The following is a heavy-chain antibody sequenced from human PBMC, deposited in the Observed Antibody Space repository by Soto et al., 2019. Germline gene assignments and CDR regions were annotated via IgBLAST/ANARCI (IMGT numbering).Heavy chain of an antibody. Sequence: SETLSLTCAVYGGTFSGYYWTWIRQPPGTGLEWIGEINHSGSTNYNPSLKSRVTISVDTSKNQFSLKLTSVTAADTAVYYCARDKLTGLFDYWGQGTLVTVSS. J-gene: IGHJ4*01. CDR1: GGTFSGYY. D-gene: IGHD2-8*02. V-gene: IGHV4-34*01. CDR3: ARDKLTGLFDY. CDR2: INHSGST.